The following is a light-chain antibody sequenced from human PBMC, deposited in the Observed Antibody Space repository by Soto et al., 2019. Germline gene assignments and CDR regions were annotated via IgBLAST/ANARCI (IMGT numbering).Light chain of an antibody. Sequence: QSVLTQPPSVPAAPGQKVTISCSGSSSNIGGNSVSWYQQLPGTAPKLLIYDDNKRPSGIPDRFSGSKSGTSATLGITGFQTGDEADNYCGSWDSSLGTYVFGSGRKVTV. J-gene: IGLJ1*01. V-gene: IGLV1-51*01. CDR3: GSWDSSLGTYV. CDR1: SSNIGGNS. CDR2: DDN.